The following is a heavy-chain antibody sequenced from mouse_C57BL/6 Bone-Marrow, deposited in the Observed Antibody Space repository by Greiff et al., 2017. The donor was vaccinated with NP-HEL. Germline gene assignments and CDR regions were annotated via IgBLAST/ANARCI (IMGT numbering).Heavy chain of an antibody. V-gene: IGHV1-50*01. CDR2: IDPSDSYT. D-gene: IGHD3-1*01. CDR1: GYTFTSYW. J-gene: IGHJ2*01. CDR3: AGGYLRDYYYFDY. Sequence: QVQLQQPGAELVKPGASVKLSCKASGYTFTSYWMQWVKQRPGQGLEWIGEIDPSDSYTNYNQKFKGKATLTVDTSSSTAYMQLSSLTSKDSAVYYCAGGYLRDYYYFDYWGQGTTLTVSS.